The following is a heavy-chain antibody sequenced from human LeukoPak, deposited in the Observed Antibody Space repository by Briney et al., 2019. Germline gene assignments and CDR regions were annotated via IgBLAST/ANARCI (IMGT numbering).Heavy chain of an antibody. Sequence: PSETLSLTCTVSGDSVSSYYWNWIRQPAGKGLEWIGRIHITGNTNYNPSLKSRVTMSLDTSKNQFSLKLNSVTAADTAMYYCASSSPTTWILSYNWFDPWGQGTPVTVSS. CDR2: IHITGNT. CDR1: GDSVSSYY. V-gene: IGHV4-4*07. CDR3: ASSSPTTWILSYNWFDP. D-gene: IGHD5-18*01. J-gene: IGHJ5*02.